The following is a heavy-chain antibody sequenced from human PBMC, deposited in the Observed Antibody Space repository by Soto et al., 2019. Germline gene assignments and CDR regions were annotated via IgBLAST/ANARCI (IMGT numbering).Heavy chain of an antibody. CDR3: ARQPTTGDTDLWFGP. Sequence: QLQLLESGPGLVKASETLSLTCNVSGGSISTSRSYWAWIRQPPGKGLEWLANIFYSGSTYYNPSRASRVSVSGDTSKNEFSLQLRSVTAADTAVYYCARQPTTGDTDLWFGPWGQGTLVNVSS. V-gene: IGHV4-39*01. CDR1: GGSISTSRSY. D-gene: IGHD2-21*01. J-gene: IGHJ5*02. CDR2: IFYSGST.